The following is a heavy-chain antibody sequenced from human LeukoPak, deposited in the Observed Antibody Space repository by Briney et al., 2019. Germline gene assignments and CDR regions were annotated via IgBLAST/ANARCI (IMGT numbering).Heavy chain of an antibody. CDR2: INPNSSGK. D-gene: IGHD5-12*01. CDR3: ESARTTSGYGLFGY. J-gene: IGHJ4*02. V-gene: IGHV1-2*02. Sequence: ASVNVSFKSAVYTVTVYYMHSVRQAPGQALEWMGGINPNSSGKNYAQKFQGRVTMTRDKSISTEYMELRRLRSDAPEVYSCESARTTSGYGLFGYWGQGTLVTVSS. CDR1: VYTVTVYY.